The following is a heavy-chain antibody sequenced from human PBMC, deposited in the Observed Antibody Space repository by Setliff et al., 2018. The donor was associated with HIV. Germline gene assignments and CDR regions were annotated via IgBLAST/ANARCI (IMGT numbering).Heavy chain of an antibody. J-gene: IGHJ4*02. CDR3: ASGPYCSNGVCRYSVWYFDF. CDR2: IYYTGST. CDR1: GDSVSGYY. Sequence: SCTVSGDSVSGYYWTWIRQPPGKGLEWIGDIYYTGSTNFSPSLKSRVTISLDTSKNQFSLKLSSVSAADTAVYYCASGPYCSNGVCRYSVWYFDFWGQGTRVTVSS. D-gene: IGHD2-8*01. V-gene: IGHV4-59*08.